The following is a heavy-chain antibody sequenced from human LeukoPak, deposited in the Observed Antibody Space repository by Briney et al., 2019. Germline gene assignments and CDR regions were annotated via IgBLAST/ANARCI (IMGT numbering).Heavy chain of an antibody. D-gene: IGHD3-16*02. CDR3: ARDYQYYFDY. CDR2: IKQDGSGK. CDR1: GFTFSSYW. J-gene: IGHJ4*02. V-gene: IGHV3-7*05. Sequence: GGSLRLSCAASGFTFSSYWVSWVRQAPGKGLEWVANIKQDGSGKYYVDSVKGRFTISRDNAKNSLYLQMNSLRAEDTAVYYCARDYQYYFDYWGQGTLVTVSS.